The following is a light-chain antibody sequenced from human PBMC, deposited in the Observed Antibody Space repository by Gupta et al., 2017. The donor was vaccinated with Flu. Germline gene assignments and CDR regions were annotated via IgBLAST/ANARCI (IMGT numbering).Light chain of an antibody. V-gene: IGKV3-11*01. CDR2: DAS. CDR1: QSVSSY. Sequence: EIVLXQSXATLSLSXGERATLSCRASQSVSSYLGWYQQKPGQAPRLLIYDASNRATGIPARFSGSGSGTDFTLTISSLEPEDFAVYYCQQRSNWPRTFGQGTRLEIK. J-gene: IGKJ5*01. CDR3: QQRSNWPRT.